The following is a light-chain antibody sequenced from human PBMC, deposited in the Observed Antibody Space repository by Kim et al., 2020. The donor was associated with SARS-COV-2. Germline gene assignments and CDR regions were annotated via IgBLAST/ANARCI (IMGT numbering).Light chain of an antibody. CDR1: QSGSSY. V-gene: IGKV3-11*01. CDR3: QQHSNWLT. CDR2: DAS. Sequence: SLSPEERAPPSCSASQSGSSYVGWYQQKPGQAPRLLIYDASNRTTGIPARFSGRGSATDFTLTISSLEPEDFAVYYCQQHSNWLTFGQGTRLEIK. J-gene: IGKJ5*01.